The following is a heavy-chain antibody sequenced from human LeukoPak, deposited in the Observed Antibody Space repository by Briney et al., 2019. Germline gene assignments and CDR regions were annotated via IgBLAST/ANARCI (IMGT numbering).Heavy chain of an antibody. J-gene: IGHJ4*02. D-gene: IGHD3-22*01. CDR2: ISSSGST. V-gene: IGHV4-61*02. Sequence: SETLSLTCTVSGDSISSGDYYWSWIRQPAGKGLEWIGRISSSGSTNYNPSLKSRVTISVDTSKNQFSLKLSSVTAADTAVYYCARVGNPKYYYDSSGFPAYWGQGTLVTVSS. CDR1: GDSISSGDYY. CDR3: ARVGNPKYYYDSSGFPAY.